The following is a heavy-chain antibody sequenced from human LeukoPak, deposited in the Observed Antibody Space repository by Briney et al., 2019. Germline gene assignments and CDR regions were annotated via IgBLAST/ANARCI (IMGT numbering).Heavy chain of an antibody. V-gene: IGHV3-33*08. CDR3: ARDGNQYSSSWYPEYFQH. J-gene: IGHJ1*01. CDR1: GFTFSSYE. CDR2: IWYDGSNK. D-gene: IGHD6-13*01. Sequence: PGGSLRLSCAASGFTFSSYEMNWVRQAPGKGLEWVAVIWYDGSNKYYADSVKGRFTISRDNSKNTLYLQMNSLRAEDTAVYYCARDGNQYSSSWYPEYFQHWGQGTLVTVSS.